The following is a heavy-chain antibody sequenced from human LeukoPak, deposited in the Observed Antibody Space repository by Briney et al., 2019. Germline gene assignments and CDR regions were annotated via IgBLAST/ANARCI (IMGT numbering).Heavy chain of an antibody. D-gene: IGHD3-3*01. CDR1: GFTFSSYS. Sequence: GGSLRLSCAASGFTFSSYSMNWVRQAPGKGLEWVSSISSSSSYIYYADSVKGRFTISRDNAKNSLYLQMNSLRAEDTAVYYCAREHTIFARPTRFDLWGQGTLVTVSS. V-gene: IGHV3-21*01. CDR2: ISSSSSYI. J-gene: IGHJ5*02. CDR3: AREHTIFARPTRFDL.